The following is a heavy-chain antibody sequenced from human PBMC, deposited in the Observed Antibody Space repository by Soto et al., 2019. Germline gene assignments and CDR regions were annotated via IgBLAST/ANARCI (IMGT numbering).Heavy chain of an antibody. CDR2: INPSGGST. CDR3: ATVLGDYGDLPPLDY. CDR1: GYTFTSYY. V-gene: IGHV1-46*01. Sequence: ASVKVSCKASGYTFTSYYMHWVRQAPGQGLEWMGIINPSGGSTSYAQKFQGRVTMTRDTSTSTVYMELSSLRSEDTAVYYCATVLGDYGDLPPLDYWGQGTLVTVSS. J-gene: IGHJ4*02. D-gene: IGHD4-17*01.